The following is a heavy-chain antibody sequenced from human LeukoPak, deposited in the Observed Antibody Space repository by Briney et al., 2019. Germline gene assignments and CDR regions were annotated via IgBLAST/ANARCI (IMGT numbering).Heavy chain of an antibody. J-gene: IGHJ4*01. D-gene: IGHD5-24*01. CDR1: GFTYSDYY. CDR3: ARAGERWRHSGNFDY. CDR2: ISSSSSTI. Sequence: PAVTLRLSCAASGFTYSDYYMSWIRQAPGKGLEWVSSISSSSSTIYYADSVKGRFTTSTDNTKNSLYLQMNSLRAADAAVCSYARAGERWRHSGNFDYRGDGNLLTVSP. V-gene: IGHV3-11*01.